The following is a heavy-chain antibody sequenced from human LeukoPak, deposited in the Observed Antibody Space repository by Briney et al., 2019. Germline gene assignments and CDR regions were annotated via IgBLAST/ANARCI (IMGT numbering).Heavy chain of an antibody. CDR2: ISSSSSYI. CDR1: GFTFSSYS. Sequence: GGSLRLSCAASGFTFSSYSMNWVRQAPGKGLEWVSSISSSSSYIYSADSVKGRFTISRDNAKNSLYLQMNSLRAEDTAVYYCARVSSYYYGSGSRNIDYWGQGTLVTVSS. CDR3: ARVSSYYYGSGSRNIDY. V-gene: IGHV3-21*01. J-gene: IGHJ4*02. D-gene: IGHD3-10*01.